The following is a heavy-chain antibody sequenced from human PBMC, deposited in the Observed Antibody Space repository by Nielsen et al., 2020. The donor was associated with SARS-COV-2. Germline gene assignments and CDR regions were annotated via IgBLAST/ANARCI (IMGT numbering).Heavy chain of an antibody. J-gene: IGHJ4*02. CDR3: AKGPSGWFLGTGIFDY. D-gene: IGHD6-19*01. Sequence: GESRKISCAASGFTFSSYGMHWVRQAPGKGLEWVAVISYDGSNKYYADSVKGRFTISRDNSKNTLYLQMNSLRAEDTAVYYCAKGPSGWFLGTGIFDYWGQGTLVTVSS. V-gene: IGHV3-30*18. CDR1: GFTFSSYG. CDR2: ISYDGSNK.